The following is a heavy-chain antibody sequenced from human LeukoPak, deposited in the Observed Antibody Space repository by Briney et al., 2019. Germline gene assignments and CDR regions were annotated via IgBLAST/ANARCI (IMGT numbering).Heavy chain of an antibody. CDR2: ISYDGGNK. V-gene: IGHV3-30-3*01. CDR1: GFTFSSYA. CDR3: AREPYYYDSSGYYSRNPFDY. J-gene: IGHJ4*02. D-gene: IGHD3-22*01. Sequence: GGSLRLSCAASGFTFSSYAMHWVRQAPGKGLEWVAVISYDGGNKYYADSVKGRFTISRDNSKNTLYLQMNSLRAEDTAVYYCAREPYYYDSSGYYSRNPFDYWGQGTLVTVSS.